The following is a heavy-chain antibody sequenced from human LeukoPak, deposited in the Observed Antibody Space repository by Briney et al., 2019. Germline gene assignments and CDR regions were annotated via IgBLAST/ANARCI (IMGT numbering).Heavy chain of an antibody. CDR3: STDPRLLMY. D-gene: IGHD2-8*01. Sequence: GGSLRLSCAASGFTLSSNYMSWVRQAPGKGLEWLAYISGSGRDIYFADSVKGRFTISRDNAKNSLYLQMNSLRPEDTALYYCSTDPRLLMYWGHGTLVTVSS. CDR1: GFTLSSNY. CDR2: ISGSGRDI. V-gene: IGHV3-11*01. J-gene: IGHJ4*01.